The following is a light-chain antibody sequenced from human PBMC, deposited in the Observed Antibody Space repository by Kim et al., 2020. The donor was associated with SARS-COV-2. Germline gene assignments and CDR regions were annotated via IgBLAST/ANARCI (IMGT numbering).Light chain of an antibody. CDR3: SSYTSSSTLDV. CDR2: DVS. V-gene: IGLV2-14*03. CDR1: SSAVGGYNY. J-gene: IGLJ1*01. Sequence: QSITISSARTSSAVGGYNYVTWYQQHPGKAPQLMIYDVSNRPSGISNRFSGSKSGNAASLTISGLQAEDGADYYCSSYTSSSTLDVFGTGTKVTVL.